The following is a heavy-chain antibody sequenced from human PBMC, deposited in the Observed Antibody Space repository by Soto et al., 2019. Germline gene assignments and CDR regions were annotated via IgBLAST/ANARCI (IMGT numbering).Heavy chain of an antibody. CDR1: GFTFNNYA. D-gene: IGHD3-10*01. CDR2: ISGGGDTT. J-gene: IGHJ4*02. Sequence: EVQLLESGGGLVQPGGSLRLSCAASGFTFNNYAMTWVRQAPGKGLEWVSAISGGGDTTSYADSVKGRFTVSRDGCKNTLYLQMSSLRVEDTALYYCAKGRGGSGSLTPRVDFWGQGTLVTVSS. V-gene: IGHV3-23*01. CDR3: AKGRGGSGSLTPRVDF.